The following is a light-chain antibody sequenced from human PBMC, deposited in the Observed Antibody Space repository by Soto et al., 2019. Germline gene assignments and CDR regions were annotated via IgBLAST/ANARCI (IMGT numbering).Light chain of an antibody. CDR1: QSVSNNY. CDR2: GAS. CDR3: QQSYSTPPET. V-gene: IGKV3-20*01. Sequence: EVVMTQSPGTLSLSPGERAPLSCRASQSVSNNYLAWYQQKPGQAPRLLIYGASNRATGIPDRFSGSGSGTDFTLTVSSLQPEDFATYYCQQSYSTPPETFGQGTKVDIK. J-gene: IGKJ1*01.